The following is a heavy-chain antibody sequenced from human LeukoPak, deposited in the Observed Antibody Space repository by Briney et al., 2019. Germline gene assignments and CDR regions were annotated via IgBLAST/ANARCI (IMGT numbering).Heavy chain of an antibody. J-gene: IGHJ4*02. CDR3: ARSRYSGSHFLIDY. V-gene: IGHV4-39*01. CDR1: GGSISSSSYY. CDR2: IYYSGST. Sequence: PSETLSLTCTVSGGSISSSSYYWGWLRQPPGKGLEWIGAIYYSGSTYYNPSLKSRVTISVDASKNQFSLKLSSVTAVDTAVYYCARSRYSGSHFLIDYWGQGTLVTVSS. D-gene: IGHD1-26*01.